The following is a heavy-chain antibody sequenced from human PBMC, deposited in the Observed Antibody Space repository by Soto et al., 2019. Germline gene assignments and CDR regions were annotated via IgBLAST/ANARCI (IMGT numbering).Heavy chain of an antibody. Sequence: PGGSLRLSCAASGFTFSSYAMSWVRQAPGKGLEWVSAISGSGGSTYYADSVKGRFTISRDNSKNTLYLQMNSLRAEDTAVYYCAIRPTYYDFWSGYSKYYYYYGMDVWGQGTTVTVSS. V-gene: IGHV3-23*01. CDR3: AIRPTYYDFWSGYSKYYYYYGMDV. J-gene: IGHJ6*02. CDR1: GFTFSSYA. D-gene: IGHD3-3*01. CDR2: ISGSGGST.